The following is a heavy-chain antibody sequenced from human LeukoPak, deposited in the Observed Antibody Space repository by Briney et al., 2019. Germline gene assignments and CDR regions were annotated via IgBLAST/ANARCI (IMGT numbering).Heavy chain of an antibody. CDR1: GGSFSGYY. D-gene: IGHD3-10*01. V-gene: IGHV4-34*01. Sequence: SETLSLTCAVYGGSFSGYYWSWIRQPPGKGLEWIGEINRGGSTDYNPSLKSRVTISVDTSKNRFSLKLSSVTAADTAVYYCARGYGSGSYYAYWGQGTLVTVSS. J-gene: IGHJ4*02. CDR3: ARGYGSGSYYAY. CDR2: INRGGST.